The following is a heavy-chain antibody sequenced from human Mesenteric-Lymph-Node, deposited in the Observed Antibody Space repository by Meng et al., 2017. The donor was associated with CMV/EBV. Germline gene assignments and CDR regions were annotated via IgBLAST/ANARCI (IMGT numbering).Heavy chain of an antibody. D-gene: IGHD3-10*01. CDR1: GFSLSKSS. J-gene: IGHJ4*02. V-gene: IGHV3-74*01. CDR3: ARDDGSGSPFDY. CDR2: INGDGSST. Sequence: FPVSGFSLSKSSMHWVRQAPGKGLVWVALINGDGSSTSYADSVKGRFTISRDNAKNTLYLHMNSLRGDDTATYYCARDDGSGSPFDYWGQGTLVTVSS.